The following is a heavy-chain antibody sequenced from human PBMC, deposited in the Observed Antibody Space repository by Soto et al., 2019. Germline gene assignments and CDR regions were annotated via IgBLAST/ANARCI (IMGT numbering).Heavy chain of an antibody. V-gene: IGHV1-8*01. CDR3: ARAVHYYDSSGYDPRDSYGMDV. Sequence: ASVKVSCKASGYTFTSYDINWVRRATGEGLEWMGWMNPNSGNTGYAQKFQGRVTMTRNTSISTAYMELSSLRSEDTAVYYCARAVHYYDSSGYDPRDSYGMDVWGQGTTVTVSS. J-gene: IGHJ6*02. D-gene: IGHD3-22*01. CDR1: GYTFTSYD. CDR2: MNPNSGNT.